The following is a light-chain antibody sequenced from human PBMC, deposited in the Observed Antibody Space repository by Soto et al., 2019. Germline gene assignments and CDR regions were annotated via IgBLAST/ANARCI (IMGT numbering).Light chain of an antibody. Sequence: QSALTQPRSVSGSPGQSVTISCTGTSSDVGSYSYVSWYQQHPGKAPELMIYDVSKRPSGVPDRFSGSKSGNTASLTISGLQAGDEADYYCCSYAGSYTYVFGTGTQLTVL. CDR1: SSDVGSYSY. V-gene: IGLV2-11*01. J-gene: IGLJ1*01. CDR2: DVS. CDR3: CSYAGSYTYV.